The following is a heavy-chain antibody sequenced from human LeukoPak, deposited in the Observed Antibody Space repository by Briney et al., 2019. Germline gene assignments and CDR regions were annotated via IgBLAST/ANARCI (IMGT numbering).Heavy chain of an antibody. V-gene: IGHV4-4*07. J-gene: IGHJ6*03. CDR1: GGAIISYY. CDR3: ARLKFYDSTGYSPGYYMDV. CDR2: IYPTGNT. D-gene: IGHD3-22*01. Sequence: PSETLSLTCSVSGGAIISYYWSWIRQPAGKGPEWIGRIYPTGNTDYNPSLKTRVTMSTDLSKKQFSLRLRSVTAADTAVYYCARLKFYDSTGYSPGYYMDVWGKGTAVTVPS.